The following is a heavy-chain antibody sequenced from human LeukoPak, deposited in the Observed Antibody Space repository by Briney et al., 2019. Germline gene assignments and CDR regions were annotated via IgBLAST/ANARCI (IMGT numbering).Heavy chain of an antibody. V-gene: IGHV3-30-3*01. CDR2: ISYDGSNK. CDR1: GFTFSSYA. J-gene: IGHJ3*02. D-gene: IGHD3-3*01. Sequence: GRSLRLSCAASGFTFSSYAMHWVRQAPGKGLEWVAVISYDGSNKYYADSVKGRFTISRDNSKNTLYLQMNSLRAEDTAVYYCARDGHITIFGVVVDAFDIWGQGTMVTVSS. CDR3: ARDGHITIFGVVVDAFDI.